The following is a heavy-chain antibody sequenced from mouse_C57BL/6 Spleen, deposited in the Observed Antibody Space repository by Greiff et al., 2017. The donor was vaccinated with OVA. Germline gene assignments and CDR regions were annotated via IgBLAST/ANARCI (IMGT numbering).Heavy chain of an antibody. CDR3: ARTYGNHGYFDY. Sequence: LVESGAELVKPGASVKISCKASGYAFSSYWMNWVKQRPGKGLEWIGQIYPGDGDTNYNGKFKGKATLTADKSSSTAYMQLSSLTSEDSAVYFCARTYGNHGYFDYWGQGTTLTVSS. J-gene: IGHJ2*01. D-gene: IGHD2-1*01. CDR1: GYAFSSYW. V-gene: IGHV1-80*01. CDR2: IYPGDGDT.